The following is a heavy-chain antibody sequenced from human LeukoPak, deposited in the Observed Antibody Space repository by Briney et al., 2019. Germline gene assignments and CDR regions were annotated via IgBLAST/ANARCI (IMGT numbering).Heavy chain of an antibody. CDR1: GGSISSGGYY. CDR3: ATLKPRRKGWFDP. V-gene: IGHV4-31*01. Sequence: PSETLSLTCTVSGGSISSGGYYWSWIRQHPGKGLEWIGYIYYSGSTYYNPSLKSQVTISVDTSKNQFSLKLSSVTAADTAVYYCATLKPRRKGWFDPWGQGTLVTVSS. CDR2: IYYSGST. J-gene: IGHJ5*02.